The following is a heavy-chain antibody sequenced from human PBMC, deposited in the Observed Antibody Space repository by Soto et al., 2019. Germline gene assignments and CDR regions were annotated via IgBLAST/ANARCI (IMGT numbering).Heavy chain of an antibody. J-gene: IGHJ6*03. D-gene: IGHD3-3*01. Sequence: EVQLVESGGGLVQPGGSLRLSCAASGFTFSSYWMSWVRQAPGKGLEWVANIKQDGSEKYYVDSVKGRVTISRDNAKNSLYLQMNSLRAEDTAVYYCAREGEGDFWSGYYTHYYYMDVWGKGTTVTVSS. CDR3: AREGEGDFWSGYYTHYYYMDV. CDR1: GFTFSSYW. CDR2: IKQDGSEK. V-gene: IGHV3-7*01.